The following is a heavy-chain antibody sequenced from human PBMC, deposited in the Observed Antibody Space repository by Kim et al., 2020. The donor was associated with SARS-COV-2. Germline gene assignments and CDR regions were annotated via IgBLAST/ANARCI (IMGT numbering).Heavy chain of an antibody. CDR3: ARHASYSSSRNWFDP. J-gene: IGHJ5*02. CDR1: GGSISSYY. V-gene: IGHV4-59*08. CDR2: IYYSGST. D-gene: IGHD6-13*01. Sequence: SETLSLTCTVSGGSISSYYWSWIRQPPGKGLEWIGYIYYSGSTNYNPSLKSRVTISVDTSKNQFSLKLSSVTAADTAVYYCARHASYSSSRNWFDPWGQGTLVSVSS.